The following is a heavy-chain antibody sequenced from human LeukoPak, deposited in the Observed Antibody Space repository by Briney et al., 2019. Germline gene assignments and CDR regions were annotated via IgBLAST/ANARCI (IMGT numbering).Heavy chain of an antibody. CDR1: GFTFSSYS. CDR2: ISSSSSYI. Sequence: PGGSLRLSCAASGFTFSSYSMNWVRQAPGKGLEWVSSISSSSSYIYYADSVKGRFTVSRDNAKNSVYLLMNNLRAEDTAVYYCTREGPNDAFDIWGQGTMVTVSS. V-gene: IGHV3-21*01. CDR3: TREGPNDAFDI. J-gene: IGHJ3*02.